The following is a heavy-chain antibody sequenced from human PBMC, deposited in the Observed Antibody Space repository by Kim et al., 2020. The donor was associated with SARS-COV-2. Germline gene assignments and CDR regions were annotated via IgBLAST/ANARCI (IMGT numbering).Heavy chain of an antibody. J-gene: IGHJ4*02. D-gene: IGHD4-17*01. V-gene: IGHV4-34*01. CDR1: GGSFSGYY. CDR2: INHSGST. Sequence: SETLSLTCAVYGGSFSGYYWSWIRQPPGKGLEWIGEINHSGSTNYNPSLKSRVTISVDTSKNQFSLKLSSVTAADTAVYYCASVGDYPGVDWGQGTLVTV. CDR3: ASVGDYPGVD.